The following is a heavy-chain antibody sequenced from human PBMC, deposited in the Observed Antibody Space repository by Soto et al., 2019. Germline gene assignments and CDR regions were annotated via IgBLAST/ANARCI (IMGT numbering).Heavy chain of an antibody. V-gene: IGHV3-30*18. CDR1: GFTFSSYD. Sequence: QVQLVGSGGGVVQPGRSLRLSCAASGFTFSSYDMHWVRQTPGKGLEWVAVISYDGSNKYYVDSVKGRFTISRDNSKNTLYLQMNSLRAEDTAVYYCAKAPDLYSSSWQDSFDIWGQGTMVTVSS. CDR3: AKAPDLYSSSWQDSFDI. D-gene: IGHD6-13*01. CDR2: ISYDGSNK. J-gene: IGHJ3*02.